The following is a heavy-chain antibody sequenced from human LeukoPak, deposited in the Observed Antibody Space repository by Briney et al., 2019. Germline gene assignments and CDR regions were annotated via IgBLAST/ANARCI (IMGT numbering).Heavy chain of an antibody. D-gene: IGHD4-17*01. J-gene: IGHJ4*02. Sequence: PGGSLRLSCAASGFTFSDSAMHWVRQAPGKGLEWVAVIWYDGSNKYYADSVKGRFTISRDNSKNTLYLQMNSLRAEDTAVYYCARVAGHGDYPIIHPIDYWGQGTLVTVSS. CDR1: GFTFSDSA. CDR3: ARVAGHGDYPIIHPIDY. V-gene: IGHV3-33*08. CDR2: IWYDGSNK.